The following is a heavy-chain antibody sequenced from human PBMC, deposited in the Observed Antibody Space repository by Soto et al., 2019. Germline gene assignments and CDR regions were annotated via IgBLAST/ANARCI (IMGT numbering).Heavy chain of an antibody. CDR3: ASGASRWYPYFFDS. V-gene: IGHV1-69*01. CDR1: EGTFNSYA. D-gene: IGHD6-13*01. CDR2: IIPYYNTL. J-gene: IGHJ4*02. Sequence: QAQVVQSGAEVRKPGSSVKLSCKASEGTFNSYAIAWVRQAPGQGLEWMGGIIPYYNTLNYAQKFQDRVTITADDSTNTVYMELSSLRSDATAFYFCASGASRWYPYFFDSWAQGTLVTVSS.